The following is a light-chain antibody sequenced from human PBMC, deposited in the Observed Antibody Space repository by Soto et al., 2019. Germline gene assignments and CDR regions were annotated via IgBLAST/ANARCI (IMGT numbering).Light chain of an antibody. CDR3: GTWDSSLSAVV. V-gene: IGLV1-51*01. Sequence: QSVLTQPPSVSAAPGQKVTISCSGSSSNIGNNYVSWYQQLPGTAPKLLIYDNNKRPSGIPDRFSGYKSGTSATLGITGLQTGDEADYYCGTWDSSLSAVVFGGGTKLPS. CDR2: DNN. CDR1: SSNIGNNY. J-gene: IGLJ2*01.